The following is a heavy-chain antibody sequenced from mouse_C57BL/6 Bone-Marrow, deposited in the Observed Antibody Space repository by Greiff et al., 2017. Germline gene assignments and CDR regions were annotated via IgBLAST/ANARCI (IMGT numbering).Heavy chain of an antibody. CDR3: ARGNGYYVAWLAY. CDR1: GFTFSSYA. V-gene: IGHV5-4*03. J-gene: IGHJ3*01. CDR2: ISDGGSYT. D-gene: IGHD2-3*01. Sequence: EVKLVESGGGLVKPGGSLKLSCAASGFTFSSYAMSWVRQTPEKRLEWVATISDGGSYTYYPDNVKGRFTISRDNAKNNLYLQMSHLKSEDTAMYYCARGNGYYVAWLAYWGQGTLVTVSA.